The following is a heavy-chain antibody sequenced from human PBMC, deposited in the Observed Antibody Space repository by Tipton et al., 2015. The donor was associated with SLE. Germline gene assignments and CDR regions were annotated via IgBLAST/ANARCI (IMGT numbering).Heavy chain of an antibody. J-gene: IGHJ3*02. D-gene: IGHD2-2*01. Sequence: TLSLTCTVSGGSISSHYWSWIRQPPGKGLEWIGYIYYSGSTNYNPSLKSRVTISVDTSKNQFSLKLSSVTAADTAVYYCAREGQRGYCSSTSCYHDAFDIWGQGTMVTVSS. CDR1: GGSISSHY. CDR3: AREGQRGYCSSTSCYHDAFDI. CDR2: IYYSGST. V-gene: IGHV4-59*11.